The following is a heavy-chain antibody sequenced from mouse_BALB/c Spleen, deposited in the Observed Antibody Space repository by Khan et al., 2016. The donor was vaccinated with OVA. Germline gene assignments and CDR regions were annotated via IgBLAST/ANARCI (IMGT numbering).Heavy chain of an antibody. CDR1: GYSITSEYT. V-gene: IGHV3-2*02. CDR3: ARKDYYDYDPFPY. J-gene: IGHJ3*01. D-gene: IGHD2-4*01. CDR2: ISYSGNT. Sequence: EVQLVESGPGLVKPSQSLSLTCTVTGYSITSEYTWNWIRQFPGNKLEWMGFISYSGNTRYNPSLKSRISITRDTSKNQFFLQLNSVTSEDTATYYCARKDYYDYDPFPYWCQGTLVTVSA.